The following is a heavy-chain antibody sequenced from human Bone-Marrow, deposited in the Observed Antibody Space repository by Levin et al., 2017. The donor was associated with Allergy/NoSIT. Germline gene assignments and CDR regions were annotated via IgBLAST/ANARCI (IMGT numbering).Heavy chain of an antibody. Sequence: GESLKISCAASGFAFSNYWMHWVRQAPGKGLVWVSRINRGGSSTTYADSVKGRFTISRDNAKNTLYLQMNSLRAEDTAVYYCARDPFAYHFGSGSYLDYWVQGALVSVSS. V-gene: IGHV3-74*01. CDR2: INRGGSST. CDR3: ARDPFAYHFGSGSYLDY. CDR1: GFAFSNYW. D-gene: IGHD3-10*01. J-gene: IGHJ4*02.